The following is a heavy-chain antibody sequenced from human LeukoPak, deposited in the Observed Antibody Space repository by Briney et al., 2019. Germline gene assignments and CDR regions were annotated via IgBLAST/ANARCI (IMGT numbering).Heavy chain of an antibody. J-gene: IGHJ4*02. D-gene: IGHD3-10*01. CDR2: ISGSGGST. Sequence: PGGTLGLSCAASGFTFSSYGMSWVRQAPGKGLEWVSAISGSGGSTYYADSVKGRFTISRDNSKNTLYLQMNSLRAEDTAVYYCAREKGRGVISPYYDYWGQGTLVTVSS. CDR3: AREKGRGVISPYYDY. CDR1: GFTFSSYG. V-gene: IGHV3-23*01.